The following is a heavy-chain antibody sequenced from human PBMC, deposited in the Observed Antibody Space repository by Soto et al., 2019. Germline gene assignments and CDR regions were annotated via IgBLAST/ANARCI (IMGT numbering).Heavy chain of an antibody. CDR2: INPGGGST. D-gene: IGHD5-18*01. Sequence: QVQLVQSGAEVKKPGASVKVSCKASGYTFTSYYMHWVRQAPGQGLEWMGFINPGGGSTTYAQKFQGRVTMXXNXSXXTIYMELSSLRSEDTAVYYCARDQVYFGIHRWLDPWGQGTLVTVSS. CDR3: ARDQVYFGIHRWLDP. V-gene: IGHV1-46*01. J-gene: IGHJ5*02. CDR1: GYTFTSYY.